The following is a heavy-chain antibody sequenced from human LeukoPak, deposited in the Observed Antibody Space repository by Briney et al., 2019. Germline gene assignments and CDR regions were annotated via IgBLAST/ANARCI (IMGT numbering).Heavy chain of an antibody. CDR1: GYTLTELS. J-gene: IGHJ3*02. Sequence: ASVEVSCKVSGYTLTELSMHWVRQAPGKGLEWMGGFDPEDGETIYAQKFQGRVTMTEDTSTDTAYMELSSLRSEDTAVYYCATDLRELTNDAFDIWGQGTMVTVSS. V-gene: IGHV1-24*01. CDR3: ATDLRELTNDAFDI. CDR2: FDPEDGET. D-gene: IGHD1-26*01.